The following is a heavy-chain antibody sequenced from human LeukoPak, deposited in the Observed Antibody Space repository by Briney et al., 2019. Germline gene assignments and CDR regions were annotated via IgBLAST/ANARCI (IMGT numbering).Heavy chain of an antibody. CDR2: ISSSSSYI. CDR3: ARDMHSSSWYISY. D-gene: IGHD6-13*01. CDR1: GFTFSSYS. Sequence: GGSLRLSCAASGFTFSSYSMNWVRQAPGKGLEWVSSISSSSSYIYYADSVKGRFTISRDNAKNSLYLQMNSLRAEDTAVYYCARDMHSSSWYISYWGQGTLVTVSS. J-gene: IGHJ4*02. V-gene: IGHV3-21*01.